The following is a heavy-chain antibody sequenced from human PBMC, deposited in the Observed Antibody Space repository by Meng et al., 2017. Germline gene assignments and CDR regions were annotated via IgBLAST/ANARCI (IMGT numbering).Heavy chain of an antibody. V-gene: IGHV4-61*02. CDR1: GGSISSGSYY. CDR3: ARERFGGSSWYHVPYYYYGMDV. CDR2: IYTSGST. D-gene: IGHD6-13*01. J-gene: IGHJ6*02. Sequence: LRLSCTVSGGSISSGSYYWSCIRQPAGKGLEWIGRIYTSGSTNYTPSLKSRVTISVDTSKNQFSLKLSSVTAADTAVYYCARERFGGSSWYHVPYYYYGMDVWGQGTTVTVSS.